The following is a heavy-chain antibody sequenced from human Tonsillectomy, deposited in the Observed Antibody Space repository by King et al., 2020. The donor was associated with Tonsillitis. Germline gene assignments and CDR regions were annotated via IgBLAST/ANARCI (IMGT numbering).Heavy chain of an antibody. V-gene: IGHV4-30-4*01. CDR1: GGSINTGDYY. CDR3: AREDYYYYAMDV. J-gene: IGHJ6*02. CDR2: IYFSGNS. Sequence: LQLQESGPGLVKPSQTLSLTCTVSGGSINTGDYYWSWIRQPPGKGLEWIGYIYFSGNSYSNPSLKSRLTISIDTSKNQFSLKLTSVTAADTAVYYCAREDYYYYAMDVWGQGTTVTVAS.